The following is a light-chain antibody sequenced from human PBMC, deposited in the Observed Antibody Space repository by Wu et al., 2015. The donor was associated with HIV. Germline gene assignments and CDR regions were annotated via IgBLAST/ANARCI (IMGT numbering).Light chain of an antibody. CDR1: QSINNNY. Sequence: EIVLTQSPGTLSLSPGERATLSCRASQSINNNYLAWFQQKPGQAPRLLIYATSSRATGIPDRFSGSGSGTDFTLTTSRLEPEDFAVYFCHQCGGSPHTFGGGTKVEIK. CDR2: ATS. CDR3: HQCGGSPHT. J-gene: IGKJ4*01. V-gene: IGKV3-20*01.